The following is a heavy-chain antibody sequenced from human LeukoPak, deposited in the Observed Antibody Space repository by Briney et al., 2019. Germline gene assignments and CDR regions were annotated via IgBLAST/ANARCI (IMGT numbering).Heavy chain of an antibody. V-gene: IGHV1-2*02. CDR3: ARVYDYGGESNYFDC. Sequence: ASVKVSCKASGYTFTSYGISWVRQAPGQGLEWMGWINPNSGGTNYAQKFQGKVTMTRDTSISTAYMELSRLRSDDTAVYYCARVYDYGGESNYFDCWGQGSLVTVSS. CDR2: INPNSGGT. J-gene: IGHJ4*02. D-gene: IGHD4-23*01. CDR1: GYTFTSYG.